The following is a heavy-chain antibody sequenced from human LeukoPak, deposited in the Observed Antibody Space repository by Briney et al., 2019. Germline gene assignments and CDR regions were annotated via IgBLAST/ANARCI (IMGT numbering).Heavy chain of an antibody. J-gene: IGHJ5*02. Sequence: PGGSLRLSCAASGFTFSSYEMNWVRQAPGKGLEWVSYISSSGSTIYYADSVKGRFTISRDNAKNSLYLQMNSLRAEDTAVYYCARGSGSIVAPFDPWGQGTLVTVSS. V-gene: IGHV3-48*03. D-gene: IGHD5-12*01. CDR2: ISSSGSTI. CDR1: GFTFSSYE. CDR3: ARGSGSIVAPFDP.